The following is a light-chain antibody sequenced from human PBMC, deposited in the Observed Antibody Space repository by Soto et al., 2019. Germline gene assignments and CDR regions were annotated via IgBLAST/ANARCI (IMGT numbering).Light chain of an antibody. V-gene: IGKV3-15*01. CDR3: QHYSNWPWT. Sequence: EIVMTQSQATLSVSPGERATLSCRASQSLGSDLAWYQQKPGQTPRLLIYGAYTRATGISARFMGSGSGTEFTLTIRSLQSEDFALYYCQHYSNWPWTFGQGTKVDI. CDR2: GAY. J-gene: IGKJ1*01. CDR1: QSLGSD.